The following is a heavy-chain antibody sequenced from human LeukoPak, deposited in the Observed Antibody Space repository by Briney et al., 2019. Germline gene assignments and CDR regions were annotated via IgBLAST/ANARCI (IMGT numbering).Heavy chain of an antibody. J-gene: IGHJ4*02. D-gene: IGHD2-2*01. Sequence: GGSLRLSCADSGFTFNNYGMHWVRQAPGKGLEWVAVMSFDGSNKYYADSVKGRFTISRDNSRNTLYLQMNSLRVEDTAVYYCTSIRSSSSCYLDYWGQGTLVTVSS. CDR1: GFTFNNYG. CDR3: TSIRSSSSCYLDY. CDR2: MSFDGSNK. V-gene: IGHV3-30*03.